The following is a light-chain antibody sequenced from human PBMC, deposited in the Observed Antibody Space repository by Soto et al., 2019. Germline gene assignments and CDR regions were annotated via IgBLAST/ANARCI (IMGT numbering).Light chain of an antibody. Sequence: DIQMTQSPSTLSASVGERVTITCRASQSISSWLAWYQQKPGKAPKLLIYDASSLESGVPSRFSGGGSGTEFTLTISSLQPDDFATYYCQQYNSYSLTFGGGTKVDIK. J-gene: IGKJ4*01. CDR2: DAS. CDR3: QQYNSYSLT. CDR1: QSISSW. V-gene: IGKV1-5*01.